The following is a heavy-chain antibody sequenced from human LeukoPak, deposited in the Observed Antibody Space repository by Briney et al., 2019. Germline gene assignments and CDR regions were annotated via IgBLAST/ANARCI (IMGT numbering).Heavy chain of an antibody. CDR1: GGTFSSYA. CDR3: ARDRKGYYYDSSGYGDFDY. Sequence: SVKVSCKASGGTFSSYAISWVRQAPGQGLEWMGGIIPIFGTANYAQKFQGRVTITADESTSTAYMELSSPRSEDTAVYYCARDRKGYYYDSSGYGDFDYWGQGTLVTVSS. J-gene: IGHJ4*02. V-gene: IGHV1-69*13. CDR2: IIPIFGTA. D-gene: IGHD3-22*01.